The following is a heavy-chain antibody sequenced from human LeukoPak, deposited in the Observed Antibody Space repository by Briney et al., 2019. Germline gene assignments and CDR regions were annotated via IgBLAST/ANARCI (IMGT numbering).Heavy chain of an antibody. V-gene: IGHV1-18*01. Sequence: ASVKVSCKASGYTFTSYGISWVRQAPGQGLVWMGWISAYNGNTNYAQKLQGRVTMTTDTSTSTAYMELRSLRSDDTAVYYCARDRAFVVVPAAPLGYWGQETLVTVSS. CDR1: GYTFTSYG. CDR3: ARDRAFVVVPAAPLGY. CDR2: ISAYNGNT. J-gene: IGHJ4*02. D-gene: IGHD2-2*01.